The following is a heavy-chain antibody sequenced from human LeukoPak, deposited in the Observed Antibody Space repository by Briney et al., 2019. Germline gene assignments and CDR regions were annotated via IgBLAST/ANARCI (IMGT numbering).Heavy chain of an antibody. CDR1: GYTFTSYG. CDR2: ISACNGNT. J-gene: IGHJ5*02. D-gene: IGHD3-3*01. CDR3: ARDLYDFWSGYYITNNWFDP. Sequence: ASVKVSCKASGYTFTSYGISWVRQAPGQGLEWMGWISACNGNTNYAQKLQGRVTMTTDTSTSTAYMELRSLRSDDTAVYYCARDLYDFWSGYYITNNWFDPWGQGTLVTVSS. V-gene: IGHV1-18*01.